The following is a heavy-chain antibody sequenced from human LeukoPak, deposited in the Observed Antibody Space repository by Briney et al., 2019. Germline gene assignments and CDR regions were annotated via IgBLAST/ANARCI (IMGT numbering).Heavy chain of an antibody. CDR1: GFTFSGYS. Sequence: GGSLRLSCAASGFTFSGYSMNWVRQAPGKGLEWISYISSSSSTIFYADSVKGRFTISRDNAKNCLYLQMTILRDGDMAVYYFVRASRGWYYFDYWGQGPLVTVSS. CDR3: VRASRGWYYFDY. V-gene: IGHV3-48*02. CDR2: ISSSSSTI. J-gene: IGHJ4*02. D-gene: IGHD6-19*01.